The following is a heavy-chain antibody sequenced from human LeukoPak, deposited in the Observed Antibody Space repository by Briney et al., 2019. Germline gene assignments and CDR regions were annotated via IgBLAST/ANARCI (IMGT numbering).Heavy chain of an antibody. D-gene: IGHD3-22*01. CDR1: GASVSSGSYY. V-gene: IGHV4-61*01. Sequence: SETLSLTCTVSGASVSSGSYYWSWIRQPPGKGLEWIGYIYYSGSTNYNPSLKSRVTISVDTSKNQFSLKLSSVTAADTAAYFCAREVGYYDSSGYSYYGMDVWGQGTTVTVSS. CDR3: AREVGYYDSSGYSYYGMDV. J-gene: IGHJ6*02. CDR2: IYYSGST.